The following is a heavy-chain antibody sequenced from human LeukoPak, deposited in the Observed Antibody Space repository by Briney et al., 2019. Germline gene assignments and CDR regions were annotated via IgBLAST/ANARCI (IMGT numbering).Heavy chain of an antibody. CDR3: AKGRDYYYYYYMDV. J-gene: IGHJ6*03. Sequence: GGSLRLSCAASGFTFSSYAMSWVRQAPGKGLEWVSAISGSGGSTYYADSVKGRFTISRDNSKNTLYLQMNSLRAEDTAVYYCAKGRDYYYYYYMDVRGKGTTVTVSS. CDR1: GFTFSSYA. CDR2: ISGSGGST. V-gene: IGHV3-23*01.